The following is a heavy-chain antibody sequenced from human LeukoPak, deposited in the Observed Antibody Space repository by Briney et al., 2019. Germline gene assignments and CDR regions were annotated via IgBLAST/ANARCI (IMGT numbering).Heavy chain of an antibody. CDR3: ATNTYADYVSFDI. V-gene: IGHV3-74*01. CDR1: GFTFSDYW. CDR2: IKKDGGST. J-gene: IGHJ3*02. D-gene: IGHD4-17*01. Sequence: GGSLRLSCAVSGFTFSDYWVHWVRQVPGKGLVWVSRIKKDGGSTSYADSVKGRFTISRDNAKNTLYLQMNSLRAEDTAVYYCATNTYADYVSFDIWGQGTMVTVSS.